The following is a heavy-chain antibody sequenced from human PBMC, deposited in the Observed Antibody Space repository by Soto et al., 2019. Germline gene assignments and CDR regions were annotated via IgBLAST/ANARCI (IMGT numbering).Heavy chain of an antibody. CDR3: ATGASDDCRSGYYSFDP. V-gene: IGHV4-59*01. CDR2: IYYSGSS. D-gene: IGHD3-3*01. CDR1: GGSISSYY. Sequence: SETLSLTCTVSGGSISSYYWSWIRQPPGKGLEWTGYIYYSGSSNYNPSLKSRVTISVDTSKNQFRLKLSSVTAADTAVYYCATGASDDCRSGYYSFDPWGQGTLVTVSS. J-gene: IGHJ5*02.